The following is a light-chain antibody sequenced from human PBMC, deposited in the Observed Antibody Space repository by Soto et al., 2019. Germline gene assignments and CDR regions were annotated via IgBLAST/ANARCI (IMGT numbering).Light chain of an antibody. Sequence: DIQMTQSPSSLSASVGDRVTITCRVSQSISTFLNWYQQKHGKAPKLLVYSASTLHSGVPSRFIDSGSGTDFTLTISSLQPEDFATYYCQQSYSAPHTFGQGTELE. CDR3: QQSYSAPHT. CDR2: SAS. CDR1: QSISTF. V-gene: IGKV1-39*01. J-gene: IGKJ2*01.